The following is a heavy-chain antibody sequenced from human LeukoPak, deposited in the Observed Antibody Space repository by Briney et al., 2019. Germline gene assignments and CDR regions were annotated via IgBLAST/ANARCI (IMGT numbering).Heavy chain of an antibody. CDR1: GFTFSSYA. CDR2: ISGSGGST. J-gene: IGHJ3*02. Sequence: GGSLRLSCAASGFTFSSYAMSWVRQAPGKGLEWVSAISGSGGSTYYADSVKGRFTISRDNSKNTLYLQMNSLRAEDTAVYYCAKVLKGWGMVRGVNFAFDIWGQGTMVTVSS. CDR3: AKVLKGWGMVRGVNFAFDI. D-gene: IGHD3-10*01. V-gene: IGHV3-23*01.